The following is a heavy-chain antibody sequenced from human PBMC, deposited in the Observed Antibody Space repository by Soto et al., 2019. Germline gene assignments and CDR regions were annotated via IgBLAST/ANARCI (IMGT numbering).Heavy chain of an antibody. CDR3: ARRRDFCTSSRCNSYYYYGMDV. J-gene: IGHJ6*02. D-gene: IGHD3-3*01. CDR1: GYSFSSYW. V-gene: IGHV5-51*01. CDR2: IHPGDSDT. Sequence: GESLKISCKGSGYSFSSYWIAWVRQMPGKGLEWMGVIHPGDSDTRYSPSFQGQVTISVDKTISTAYLQWSSLKASDTAMYYRARRRDFCTSSRCNSYYYYGMDVWGQGTTVTVSS.